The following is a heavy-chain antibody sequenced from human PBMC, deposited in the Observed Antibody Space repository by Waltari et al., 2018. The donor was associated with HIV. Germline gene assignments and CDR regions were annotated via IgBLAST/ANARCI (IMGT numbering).Heavy chain of an antibody. V-gene: IGHV3-49*03. CDR2: IRSKAYGETA. CDR3: TKGGGKSPGLSV. Sequence: HLVQSGGGFTQPGRSLRLSCAASGFILSDYPMSWFRQAPGKGLEWVGFIRSKAYGETAEYAAALEGRFTISRDDSRGIGYLQMDGLKIEDTGVYYCTKGGGKSPGLSVWGQGTTVTVSS. J-gene: IGHJ6*02. D-gene: IGHD3-16*01. CDR1: GFILSDYP.